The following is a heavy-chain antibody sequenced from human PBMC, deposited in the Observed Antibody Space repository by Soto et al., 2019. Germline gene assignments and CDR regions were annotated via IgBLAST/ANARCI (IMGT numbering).Heavy chain of an antibody. J-gene: IGHJ6*02. CDR1: GGSISSSSYY. V-gene: IGHV4-39*07. CDR2: IYYSGST. CDR3: AGSPDYYYGMDV. Sequence: SETLSLTCTVAGGSISSSSYYWGWIRQPPGKGLEWIGSIYYSGSTYYNPSLKSRVTISVDRSKNQFSLKLSSVTAADTAVYYCAGSPDYYYGMDVWGQGTTVTVSS.